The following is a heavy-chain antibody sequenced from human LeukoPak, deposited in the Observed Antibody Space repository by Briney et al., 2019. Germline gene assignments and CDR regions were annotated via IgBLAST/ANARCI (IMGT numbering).Heavy chain of an antibody. Sequence: RPGGSLRLSCAASGFTLSSYGMSWVRQAPGKGLEWVSAISGSGGSTYYADSVKGRFTISRDNSKNTLYLQMNSLRAEDTAVYYCAKDHEVSYYYDSSGNFDYWGQGTLVTVSS. CDR2: ISGSGGST. D-gene: IGHD3-22*01. CDR1: GFTLSSYG. CDR3: AKDHEVSYYYDSSGNFDY. V-gene: IGHV3-23*01. J-gene: IGHJ4*02.